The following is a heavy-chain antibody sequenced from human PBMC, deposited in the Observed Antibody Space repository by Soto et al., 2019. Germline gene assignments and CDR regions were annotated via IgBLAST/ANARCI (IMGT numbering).Heavy chain of an antibody. CDR2: IYYSGGT. D-gene: IGHD3-16*01. CDR3: ATHPGARGGSDY. V-gene: IGHV4-59*01. CDR1: GDSISSYY. Sequence: QVQLQESGPGPVKPSETLSLTCTVSGDSISSYYWTWIRQPPGKGLEWIGYIYYSGGTNYNPSLKSRVTISVDTSKNQFSLKLSSVTAADTAVYYCATHPGARGGSDYWGQGTLVTVSS. J-gene: IGHJ4*02.